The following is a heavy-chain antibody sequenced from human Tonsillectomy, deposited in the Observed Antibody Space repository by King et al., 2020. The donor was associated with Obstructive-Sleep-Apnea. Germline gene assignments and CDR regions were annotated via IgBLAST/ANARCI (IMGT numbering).Heavy chain of an antibody. CDR2: ISGSGGIT. CDR1: GFTFSSYA. V-gene: IGHV3-23*04. D-gene: IGHD6-13*01. Sequence: VQLVESGGGLVQPGGSLRLSCAASGFTFSSYAMSWVRQAPGKGLEWVSEISGSGGITYYADSVKGRFTISRDNSKNTLYLHMNSLRAEDTAVYYCAYHEDSSSWYVDDCWGQGTLVTVSS. CDR3: AYHEDSSSWYVDDC. J-gene: IGHJ4*02.